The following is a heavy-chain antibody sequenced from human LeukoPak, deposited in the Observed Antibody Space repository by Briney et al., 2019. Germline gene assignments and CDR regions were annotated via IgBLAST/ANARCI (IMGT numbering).Heavy chain of an antibody. CDR1: GYTFTGYY. CDR3: ARDPRADRFLEWLFSDAFDI. Sequence: ASVKVSCKASGYTFTGYYMHWVRQAPGQGLEWMGWINPNSGGTNYAQKFQGRVTMTRDTSISTAYMELSRLRSDDTAVYYCARDPRADRFLEWLFSDAFDIWGQGTMVTVSS. CDR2: INPNSGGT. D-gene: IGHD3-3*01. J-gene: IGHJ3*02. V-gene: IGHV1-2*02.